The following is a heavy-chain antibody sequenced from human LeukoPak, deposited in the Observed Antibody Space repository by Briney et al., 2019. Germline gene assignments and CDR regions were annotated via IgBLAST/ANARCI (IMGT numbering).Heavy chain of an antibody. D-gene: IGHD6-13*01. V-gene: IGHV4-34*01. CDR1: GGSFSGYY. Sequence: PSETLSLTCAVYGGSFSGYYWSWIRQPPGKGLEWIGDINHSGSTNYNPSLKSRVTISVDTSKNQFSLKLSSVTAADTAVYYCARLIQVKRSSGDYWGQGTLVTVSS. J-gene: IGHJ4*02. CDR3: ARLIQVKRSSGDY. CDR2: INHSGST.